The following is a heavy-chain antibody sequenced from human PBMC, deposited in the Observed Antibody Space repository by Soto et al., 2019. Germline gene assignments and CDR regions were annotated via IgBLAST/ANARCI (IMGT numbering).Heavy chain of an antibody. CDR2: INAGNGNT. Sequence: QVQLVQSGAEEKKPGASVKVSCKASGYTFTSYDMHWVRQAPGQRLEWMGWINAGNGNTKYAQKFQGRVTITRDTSASTANTELSSMRSEDTAVYCSARACVVVTDSDYWGQGTLVTVSS. CDR3: ARACVVVTDSDY. J-gene: IGHJ4*02. D-gene: IGHD2-21*02. V-gene: IGHV1-3*05. CDR1: GYTFTSYD.